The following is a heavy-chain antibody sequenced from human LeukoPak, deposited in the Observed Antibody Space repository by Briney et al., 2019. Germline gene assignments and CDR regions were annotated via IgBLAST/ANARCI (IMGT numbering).Heavy chain of an antibody. CDR3: AKGTYPWELLFGY. V-gene: IGHV3-43*02. J-gene: IGHJ4*02. Sequence: GGSLRLSCAVSGFTFDDYAMHWVRQAPGKGLEWVSLISGDGGSTYYADSVKARFTISRDNSKNSLYLQMNSLRTEDTALYYCAKGTYPWELLFGYWGQGTLVTVSS. CDR1: GFTFDDYA. CDR2: ISGDGGST. D-gene: IGHD1-26*01.